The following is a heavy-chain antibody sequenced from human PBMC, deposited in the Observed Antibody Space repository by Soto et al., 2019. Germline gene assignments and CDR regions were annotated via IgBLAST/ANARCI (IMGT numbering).Heavy chain of an antibody. CDR3: ARARYDYVWGSYRNFDY. CDR1: GGTFSSYA. V-gene: IGHV1-69*01. CDR2: IIPIFGTA. J-gene: IGHJ4*02. D-gene: IGHD3-16*02. Sequence: QVQLVQSGAEVKKPGSSVKVSCKASGGTFSSYAISWVRQAPGQGLEWMGGIIPIFGTANYARKFQGRVTITADDSTSTAYMELSSLRSEDTAVYYCARARYDYVWGSYRNFDYWGQGTLVTVSS.